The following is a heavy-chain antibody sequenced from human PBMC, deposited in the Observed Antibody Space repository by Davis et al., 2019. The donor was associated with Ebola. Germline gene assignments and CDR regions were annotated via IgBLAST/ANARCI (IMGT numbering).Heavy chain of an antibody. Sequence: SETLSLTCTVSGGSIISTTYHWAWIRQSPGKGLEYIGAIFYSGTPYYNPSLKSRVTLSVDTSKNQFSLKLSSVTAADTAVFYCAREHDYGDFFDYWGQGTLVTVSS. D-gene: IGHD4-17*01. V-gene: IGHV4-39*02. CDR2: IFYSGTP. CDR1: GGSIISTTYH. J-gene: IGHJ4*02. CDR3: AREHDYGDFFDY.